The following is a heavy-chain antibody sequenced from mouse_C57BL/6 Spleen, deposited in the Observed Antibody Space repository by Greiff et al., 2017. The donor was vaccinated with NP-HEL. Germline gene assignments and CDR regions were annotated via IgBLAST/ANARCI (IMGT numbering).Heavy chain of an antibody. CDR1: GYAFSSSW. J-gene: IGHJ2*01. CDR2: IYPGDGDT. CDR3: AREGDGYYGY. Sequence: VQLQQSGPELVKPGASVKISCKASGYAFSSSWMNWVKQRPGKGLEWIGRIYPGDGDTNYNGKFKGKATLTADKSSSTAYMQLSSLTSEDSAVYFCAREGDGYYGYWGQGTTLTVSS. D-gene: IGHD2-3*01. V-gene: IGHV1-82*01.